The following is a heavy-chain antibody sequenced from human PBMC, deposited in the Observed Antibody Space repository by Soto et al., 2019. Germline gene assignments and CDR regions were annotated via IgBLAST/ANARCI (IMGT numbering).Heavy chain of an antibody. D-gene: IGHD3-9*01. CDR3: AREYYDILTGSAYYYYYYMDV. CDR1: GGSISSYY. Sequence: SETLSLTCTFSGGSISSYYWSWIRQPPGKGLEWIGYIYYSGSTNYNPSLKSRVTISVDTSKNQFSLKLSSVTAAGTAVYYCAREYYDILTGSAYYYYYYMDVWGKGTTVTVSS. V-gene: IGHV4-59*01. J-gene: IGHJ6*03. CDR2: IYYSGST.